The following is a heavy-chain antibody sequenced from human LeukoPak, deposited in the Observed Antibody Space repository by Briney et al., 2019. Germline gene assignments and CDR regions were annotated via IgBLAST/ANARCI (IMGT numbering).Heavy chain of an antibody. CDR3: ARDLYDSSGYTENWFDP. Sequence: PSETLSLTCTVSGGSISSYYWSWIRQPAGNGLEWVGRIYISGSTNYNPSLKSRVTMSLDRFKNQFSLKLSSVTAADTAVYYCARDLYDSSGYTENWFDPWGQGTLVTVSS. J-gene: IGHJ5*02. V-gene: IGHV4-4*07. CDR2: IYISGST. D-gene: IGHD3-22*01. CDR1: GGSISSYY.